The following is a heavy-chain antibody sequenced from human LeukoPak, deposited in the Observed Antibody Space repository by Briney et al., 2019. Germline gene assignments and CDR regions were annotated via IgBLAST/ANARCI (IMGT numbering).Heavy chain of an antibody. V-gene: IGHV3-21*01. CDR3: ARDAPIAIRPRWFDP. D-gene: IGHD2-2*02. J-gene: IGHJ5*02. CDR2: ISSSSSYI. CDR1: GFTFSSYS. Sequence: PGGSLRLSCAASGFTFSSYSMNWVRQAPGKGLEWVSSISSSSSYIYYADSVKGRFTISRDNAKNSLYLQMNSLRAEDTAVYYCARDAPIAIRPRWFDPWGQGTLVTVSS.